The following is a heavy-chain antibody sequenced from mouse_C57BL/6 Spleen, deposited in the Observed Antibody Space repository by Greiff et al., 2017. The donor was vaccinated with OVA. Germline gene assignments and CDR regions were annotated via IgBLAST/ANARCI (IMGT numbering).Heavy chain of an antibody. CDR3: ARGLGPYFDY. V-gene: IGHV1-80*01. Sequence: QVHVKQSGAELVKPGASVKISCKASGYAFSSYWMNWVKQRPGKGLEWIGQIYPGDGDTNYNGKFKGKATLTADKSSSTAYMQLSSLTSEDSAVYFCARGLGPYFDYWGQGTTLTVSS. CDR2: IYPGDGDT. CDR1: GYAFSSYW. D-gene: IGHD4-1*01. J-gene: IGHJ2*01.